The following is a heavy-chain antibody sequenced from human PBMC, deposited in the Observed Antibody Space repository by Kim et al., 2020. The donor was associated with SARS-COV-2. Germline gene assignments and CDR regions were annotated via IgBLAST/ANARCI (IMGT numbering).Heavy chain of an antibody. CDR3: ARRGYCRGGDCFTGGFDS. J-gene: IGHJ4*02. CDR2: IFYSGTT. CDR1: DDSVASRSYY. D-gene: IGHD2-21*02. V-gene: IGHV4-39*01. Sequence: SETLSLTCTVSDDSVASRSYYWGWIRQPPGKGLEWIGNIFYSGTTHYNPSLKSQLTMSIDTKNQFSLNLRSVTAADTALYYCARRGYCRGGDCFTGGFDSWGQGTLVIVSS.